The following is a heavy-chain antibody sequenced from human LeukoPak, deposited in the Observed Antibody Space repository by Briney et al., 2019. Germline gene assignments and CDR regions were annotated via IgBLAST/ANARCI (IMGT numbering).Heavy chain of an antibody. CDR3: TRKRMGMDV. D-gene: IGHD2-15*01. Sequence: ASVKVSFKASGYTFTSYAMHWVRQAPGQRPELIGCINACNGNTKYSQKFQGRVTITQDTSASTAYMELRSLRSEDTAVYYCTRKRMGMDVWGKGTTVTVSS. CDR1: GYTFTSYA. CDR2: INACNGNT. V-gene: IGHV1-3*01. J-gene: IGHJ6*04.